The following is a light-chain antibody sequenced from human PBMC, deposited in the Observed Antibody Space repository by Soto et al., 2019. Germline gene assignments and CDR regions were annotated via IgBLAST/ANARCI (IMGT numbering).Light chain of an antibody. Sequence: MVLTQAPGTLSLSPGERATLSCRASQSVSSNLAWYQQKPGQAPRLLIYGASSRATGIPDRFSGSGSGTDFTLTISRLEPEDFAVYYCQHYDSSPWTFGQGTKVDI. V-gene: IGKV3-20*01. CDR3: QHYDSSPWT. CDR2: GAS. CDR1: QSVSSN. J-gene: IGKJ1*01.